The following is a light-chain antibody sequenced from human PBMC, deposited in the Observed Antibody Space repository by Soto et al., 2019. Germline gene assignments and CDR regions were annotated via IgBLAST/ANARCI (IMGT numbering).Light chain of an antibody. CDR1: QSISSY. CDR2: AAS. J-gene: IGKJ4*01. V-gene: IGKV1-39*01. CDR3: QQFYSTPPLT. Sequence: DIQMTQSPPSLSASVGDRVTITCRASQSISSYLNWYQQKPGKAPKLLIYAASSLQSGVPSRFSGSGSGTDFTLTISSLRPEDFATYYCQQFYSTPPLTFGGGTRWISN.